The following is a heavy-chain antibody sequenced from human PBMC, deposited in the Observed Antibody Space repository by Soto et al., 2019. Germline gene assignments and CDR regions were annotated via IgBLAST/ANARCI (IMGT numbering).Heavy chain of an antibody. CDR2: ISYDGSNK. J-gene: IGHJ6*02. V-gene: IGHV3-30-3*01. D-gene: IGHD2-2*01. Sequence: PGGSLRLSCAASGFTFSSYAVHWVRQAPGKGLEWVAVISYDGSNKYYADSVKGRFTISRDNSKNTLYLQMNSLRAEDTAVYYCARDTGYCSSTSCSSYYYYGMDVWGQGTTVTVSS. CDR3: ARDTGYCSSTSCSSYYYYGMDV. CDR1: GFTFSSYA.